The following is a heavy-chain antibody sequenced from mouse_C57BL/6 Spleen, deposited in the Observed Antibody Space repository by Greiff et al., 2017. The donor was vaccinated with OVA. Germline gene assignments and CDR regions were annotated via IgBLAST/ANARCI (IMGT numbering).Heavy chain of an antibody. V-gene: IGHV1-82*01. Sequence: QVQLQQSGPELVKPGASVKISCKASGYAFSSSWMNWVKQRPGKGLEWIGRIYPGDGDTNYNGKFKGKATLTADKSSSTAYMQLSSLTSEDSAVYFCARSDGYWAWFAYWGQGTLVTVSA. CDR3: ARSDGYWAWFAY. CDR1: GYAFSSSW. D-gene: IGHD2-3*01. J-gene: IGHJ3*01. CDR2: IYPGDGDT.